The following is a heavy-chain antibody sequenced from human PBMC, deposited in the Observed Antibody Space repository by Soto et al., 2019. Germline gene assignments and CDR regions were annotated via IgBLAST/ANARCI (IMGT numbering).Heavy chain of an antibody. CDR1: GGSISSSNW. D-gene: IGHD3-9*01. CDR3: ARDKGRIYDILTGYYRYWYFDL. Sequence: SETLSLTCAVSGGSISSSNWWSWVRQPPGKGLEWIGEIYHSGSTNYNPSLKSRVTISVDKSKNQFSLKLSSVTAADTAVYYCARDKGRIYDILTGYYRYWYFDLWGRGTLVTVSS. V-gene: IGHV4-4*02. CDR2: IYHSGST. J-gene: IGHJ2*01.